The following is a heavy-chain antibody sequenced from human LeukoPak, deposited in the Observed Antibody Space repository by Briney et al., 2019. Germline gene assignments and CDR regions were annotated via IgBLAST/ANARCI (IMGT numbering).Heavy chain of an antibody. CDR1: GDSITSGGYY. CDR2: IYKTGST. V-gene: IGHV4-31*03. CDR3: ARDVLR. Sequence: SQTLSLTCTVSGDSITSGGYYWSWVRQRPGKGLEWIGYIYKTGSTYYNPSLKSRVTMSVDTSRNQFSLRLNSVTAADTAVYYCARDVLRWGQGTLVTVSS. J-gene: IGHJ4*02.